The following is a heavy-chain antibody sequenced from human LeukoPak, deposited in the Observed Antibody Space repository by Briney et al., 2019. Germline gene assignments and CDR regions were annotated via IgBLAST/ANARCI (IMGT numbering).Heavy chain of an antibody. V-gene: IGHV4-34*01. D-gene: IGHD4-17*01. Sequence: SETLSLTCAISGVSFNNYYWSWVRQTPGKGLEWIGEINHSGYTNDSPSLKSRVTLSIDTSRKQFSLNLRSVTVADTGIYYCTRMTTGRDYWGQGTLVTVSS. CDR2: INHSGYT. CDR1: GVSFNNYY. CDR3: TRMTTGRDY. J-gene: IGHJ4*02.